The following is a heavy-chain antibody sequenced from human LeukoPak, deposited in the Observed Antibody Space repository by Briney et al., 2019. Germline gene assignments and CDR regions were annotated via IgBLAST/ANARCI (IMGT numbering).Heavy chain of an antibody. CDR2: INTDGSTT. CDR3: ARDGYSSGGGGTDY. D-gene: IGHD6-19*01. V-gene: IGHV3-74*01. Sequence: PGGSLRLSCAASGFTFSSYWMHWVRQAPGKGLVWVSRINTDGSTTSYVDSVKGRFTISRDNAKNMLYLQMNSLRAEDTAVYYCARDGYSSGGGGTDYWGQGTLVTVSS. J-gene: IGHJ4*02. CDR1: GFTFSSYW.